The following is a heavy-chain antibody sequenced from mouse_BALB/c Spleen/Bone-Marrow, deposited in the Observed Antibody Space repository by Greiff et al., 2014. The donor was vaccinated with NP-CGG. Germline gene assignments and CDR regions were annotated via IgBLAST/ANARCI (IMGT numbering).Heavy chain of an antibody. V-gene: IGHV4-1*02. J-gene: IGHJ3*01. D-gene: IGHD2-3*01. CDR1: GFDFSRYW. Sequence: VQLKQSGGGRVQLGGSLKLSCAASGFDFSRYWMSWVRQAPGKGLEWIGEINPDSSTINYTPSLKDKFIISRDNAKNTLYLQMSKVRSEDTALYYCARLGYYGGFAYWGQGTLVTV. CDR2: INPDSSTI. CDR3: ARLGYYGGFAY.